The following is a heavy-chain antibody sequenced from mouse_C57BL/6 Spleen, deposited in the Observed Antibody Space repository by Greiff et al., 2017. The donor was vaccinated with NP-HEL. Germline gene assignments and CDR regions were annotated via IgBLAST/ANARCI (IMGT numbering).Heavy chain of an antibody. Sequence: VQLKESGPVLVKPGASVKMSCKASGYTFTDYYMNWVKQSHGKSLEWIGVINPYNGGTSYNQKFKGKATLTVDKSSSTAYMELNSLTSEDSAVYYCASYYGDYAWFAYWGQGTLVTVSA. D-gene: IGHD2-13*01. CDR2: INPYNGGT. CDR1: GYTFTDYY. J-gene: IGHJ3*01. V-gene: IGHV1-19*01. CDR3: ASYYGDYAWFAY.